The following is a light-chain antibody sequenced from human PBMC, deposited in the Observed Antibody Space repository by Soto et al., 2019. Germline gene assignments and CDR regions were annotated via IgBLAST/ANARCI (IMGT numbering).Light chain of an antibody. V-gene: IGKV1-5*01. CDR1: QSVSGW. J-gene: IGKJ1*01. CDR2: DAS. CDR3: QQYETFSGT. Sequence: DIQMTQSPSPLSASIGDRVTVTCRASQSVSGWLAWYQQKPGEAPKLLIYDASALPRGVPSRFSGSGSGTKFTLTIASLQPDDFATYYCQQYETFSGTFGPGTKVDIK.